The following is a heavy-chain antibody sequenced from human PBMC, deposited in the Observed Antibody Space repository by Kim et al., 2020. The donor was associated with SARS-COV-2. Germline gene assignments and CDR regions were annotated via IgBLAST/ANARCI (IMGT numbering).Heavy chain of an antibody. J-gene: IGHJ4*02. CDR1: GASISSGGYY. Sequence: SETLSLTCTVSGASISSGGYYWTWIRQHPGKGLEWIGYTYYSGNTHYNPSLQGRAKISVDTSKNQFSLSLTSVTGADTAIYYCARVLTAAGAVGDRVFRYWGQGPLVTVSS. CDR2: TYYSGNT. V-gene: IGHV4-31*03. D-gene: IGHD2-2*01. CDR3: ARVLTAAGAVGDRVFRY.